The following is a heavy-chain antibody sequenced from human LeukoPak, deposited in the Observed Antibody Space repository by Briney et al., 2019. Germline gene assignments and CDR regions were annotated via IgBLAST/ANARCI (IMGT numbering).Heavy chain of an antibody. CDR3: AKGILYYDFWSGPRY. J-gene: IGHJ4*02. CDR2: ISYDGSNK. CDR1: GFIFSDYA. D-gene: IGHD3-3*01. V-gene: IGHV3-30*04. Sequence: GGSLRLSCAASGFIFSDYALHWVRQAPGKGLEWLAVISYDGSNKYYADSVKGRFTISRDNSKNTLYLQMNSLRAEDTAVYYCAKGILYYDFWSGPRYWGQGTLVTVSS.